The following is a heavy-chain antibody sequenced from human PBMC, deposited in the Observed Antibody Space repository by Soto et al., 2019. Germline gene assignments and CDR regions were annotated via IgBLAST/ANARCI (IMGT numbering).Heavy chain of an antibody. D-gene: IGHD1-1*01. Sequence: SETLSLTCAVYGGSFSGYYWSWIRQPPGKGLEWIGEINHSGSTNYNPSLKSRVTISVDTSKNQFSLKLSSVTAADTAVYYCARHQHWNVLPYFDYWGQGALVTVSS. V-gene: IGHV4-34*01. J-gene: IGHJ4*02. CDR3: ARHQHWNVLPYFDY. CDR1: GGSFSGYY. CDR2: INHSGST.